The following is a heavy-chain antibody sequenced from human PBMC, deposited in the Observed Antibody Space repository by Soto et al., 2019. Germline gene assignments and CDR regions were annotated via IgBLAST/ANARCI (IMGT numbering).Heavy chain of an antibody. D-gene: IGHD1-26*01. CDR1: GSSVSSGSYY. V-gene: IGHV4-61*01. CDR2: VYYSGST. Sequence: QVQLQESGPGLVKPSETLSLTCSVSGSSVSSGSYYWTWSRQSPGKALEGIGLVYYSGSTRYNPSFESRVSISIVTSKSQFSLRLSAVTGTDTAIYYCARVVRSPYYRGWGRGTLVTVSS. J-gene: IGHJ4*02. CDR3: ARVVRSPYYRG.